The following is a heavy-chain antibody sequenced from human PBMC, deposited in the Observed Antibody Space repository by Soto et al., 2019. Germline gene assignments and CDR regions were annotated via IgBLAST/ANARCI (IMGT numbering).Heavy chain of an antibody. CDR1: GFTFSSYG. CDR2: ISYDGSNK. CDR3: AKDLEGYSYGSLDY. V-gene: IGHV3-30*18. J-gene: IGHJ4*02. D-gene: IGHD5-18*01. Sequence: QPGGSLRLSCAASGFTFSSYGMHWVRQAPGKGLEWVAVISYDGSNKYYADSVKGRFTISRDNSKNTLYLQMNSLRAEDTAVYYCAKDLEGYSYGSLDYWGQGTLVTVSS.